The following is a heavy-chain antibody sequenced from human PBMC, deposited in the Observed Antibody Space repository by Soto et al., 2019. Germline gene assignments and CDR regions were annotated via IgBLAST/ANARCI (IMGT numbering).Heavy chain of an antibody. CDR2: IYPGDSDT. CDR1: GYSFTSYW. J-gene: IGHJ6*02. CDR3: ARHVTMVRGVKDNYYYGMDV. D-gene: IGHD3-10*01. Sequence: PGESLKISCKGSGYSFTSYWIGWVRQMPGKGLEWMGIIYPGDSDTRYSPSFQGQVTISADKSISTAYLQWSSLKASDTAMYYCARHVTMVRGVKDNYYYGMDVWGQGTTVTVSS. V-gene: IGHV5-51*01.